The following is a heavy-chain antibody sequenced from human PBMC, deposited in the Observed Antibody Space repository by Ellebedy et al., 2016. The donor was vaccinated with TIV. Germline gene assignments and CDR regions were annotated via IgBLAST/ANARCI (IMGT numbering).Heavy chain of an antibody. CDR2: ISAYNGNT. Sequence: ASVKVSXXASGYTFTSYGISWVRQAPGQGLEWMGWISAYNGNTNYAQKLQGRVTMTTDTSTSTAYMELRSLRSEDTAVYYCARGGMVVAATPLDYYYYYGMDVWGQGTTVTVSS. CDR1: GYTFTSYG. CDR3: ARGGMVVAATPLDYYYYYGMDV. J-gene: IGHJ6*02. V-gene: IGHV1-18*04. D-gene: IGHD2-15*01.